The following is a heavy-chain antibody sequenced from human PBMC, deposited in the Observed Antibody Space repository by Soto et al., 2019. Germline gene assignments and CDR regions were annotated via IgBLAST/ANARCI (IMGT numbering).Heavy chain of an antibody. J-gene: IGHJ4*02. Sequence: QVQLQESGPGLVKPSETLSLTCTVSGGSMSGQHWSWIRQPPGKGLEWIGHHSDSTNYNPSLKSRXTISTDTSKNQVSLKLSSVTAADTAVYYCATYSVGEGGRGYWGQGTLVTVSS. D-gene: IGHD5-12*01. V-gene: IGHV4-4*09. CDR1: GGSMSGQH. CDR2: HHSDST. CDR3: ATYSVGEGGRGY.